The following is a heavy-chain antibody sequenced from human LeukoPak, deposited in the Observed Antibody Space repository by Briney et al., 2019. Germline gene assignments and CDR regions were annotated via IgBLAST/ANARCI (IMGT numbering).Heavy chain of an antibody. D-gene: IGHD1-26*01. Sequence: SETLSLTCTVSGGSISSYYWSWIRQPPGRGLEWIGYIYYSGSTNYNPSLKSRVTISVDTSKNQFSLKLSSVTAADTAVYYCARRGSGSYFDYWGQGTLVTVSS. V-gene: IGHV4-59*08. CDR1: GGSISSYY. CDR2: IYYSGST. CDR3: ARRGSGSYFDY. J-gene: IGHJ4*02.